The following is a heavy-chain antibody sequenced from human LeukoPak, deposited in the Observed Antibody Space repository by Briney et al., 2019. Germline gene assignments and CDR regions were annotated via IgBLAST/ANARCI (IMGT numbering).Heavy chain of an antibody. V-gene: IGHV4-61*01. CDR1: GGSVSSGSYY. CDR3: ARELRPYYNSSGYYPIDY. D-gene: IGHD3-22*01. Sequence: SETLSLTCTVSGGSVSSGSYYWSWIRQPPGKGLEWIGYIYYSGSTNYNPSLKSRVTISVDTSKNQFSLKLSSVTAADTAVYYCARELRPYYNSSGYYPIDYWGQGTLVTVSS. CDR2: IYYSGST. J-gene: IGHJ4*02.